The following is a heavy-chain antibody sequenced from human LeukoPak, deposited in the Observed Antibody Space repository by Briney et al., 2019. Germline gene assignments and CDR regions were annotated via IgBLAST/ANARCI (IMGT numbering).Heavy chain of an antibody. J-gene: IGHJ4*02. Sequence: GGSLRLSCAASGFTFDIFGMNWVRQAPGKGLEWASSISTTIDNTYYADSVKGRFTISRDNSINTLYLQMNSLRADDTAIYYCAKGTVRFLEWGQRGYFDYWGQGALVTVSS. CDR3: AKGTVRFLEWGQRGYFDY. CDR2: ISTTIDNT. CDR1: GFTFDIFG. D-gene: IGHD3-3*01. V-gene: IGHV3-23*01.